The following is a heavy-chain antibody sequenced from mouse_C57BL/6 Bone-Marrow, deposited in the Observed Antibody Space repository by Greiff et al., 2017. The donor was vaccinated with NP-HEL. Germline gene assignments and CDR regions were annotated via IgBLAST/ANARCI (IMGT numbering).Heavy chain of an antibody. Sequence: VKQRPGQGLEWIGRIHPSDSDTNYNQKFKGKATLTVDKSSSTAYMQLSSLTSEDSAVYYCAIPPLTAWYFDVWGTGTTVTVSS. CDR2: IHPSDSDT. D-gene: IGHD1-2*01. CDR3: AIPPLTAWYFDV. V-gene: IGHV1-74*01. J-gene: IGHJ1*03.